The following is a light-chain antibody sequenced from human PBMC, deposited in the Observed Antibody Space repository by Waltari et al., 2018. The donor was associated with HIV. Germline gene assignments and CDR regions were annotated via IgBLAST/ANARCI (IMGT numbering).Light chain of an antibody. J-gene: IGLJ2*01. CDR1: SSDVGGYNY. CDR3: CSYADNYPVV. V-gene: IGLV2-11*01. Sequence: QSALTQPRSVSGSPGQSVTISCTGTSSDVGGYNYFSWYQHHPGKAPKFMIYEVKKRPSGFPDRFSGSKSGNTASLTISGLQAEDEADYYCCSYADNYPVVFGGGTKLTVL. CDR2: EVK.